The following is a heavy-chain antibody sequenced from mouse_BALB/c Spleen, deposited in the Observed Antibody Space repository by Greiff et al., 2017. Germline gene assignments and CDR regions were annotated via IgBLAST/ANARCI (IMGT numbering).Heavy chain of an antibody. D-gene: IGHD2-14*01. Sequence: VQLQQTGPELVKPGASVKISCKASGYSFTDYIMLWVKQSHGKSLEWIGNINPYYGSTSYNLKFKGKATLTVDKSSSTAYMQLNSLTSEDSAVYYCANRYDEGWFAYWGQGTLVTVSA. CDR1: GYSFTDYI. J-gene: IGHJ3*01. CDR2: INPYYGST. CDR3: ANRYDEGWFAY. V-gene: IGHV1-39*01.